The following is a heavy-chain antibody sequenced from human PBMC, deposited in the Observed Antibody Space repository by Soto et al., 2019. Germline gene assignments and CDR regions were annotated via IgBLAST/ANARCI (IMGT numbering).Heavy chain of an antibody. J-gene: IGHJ6*03. CDR3: ARSLMDV. CDR1: GGSIRESGVD. Sequence: SGTLALTCTVSGGSIRESGVDWGWIRQQPGKGIEWIGSIYFNGRTYHNPSLKSRVTLSLDASKNQFSLKLISVTSADTAVYYCARSLMDVWGKGTTVTVSS. V-gene: IGHV4-39*01. CDR2: IYFNGRT.